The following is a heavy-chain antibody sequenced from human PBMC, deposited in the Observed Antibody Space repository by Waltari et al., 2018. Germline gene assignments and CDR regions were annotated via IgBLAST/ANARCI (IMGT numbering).Heavy chain of an antibody. Sequence: EVHLLESGGGLVQPGESLRLSCAASGFIFSRYAMTWVRQAPGKGPEWVSSISGSAIATQYRDSVKGRLTISRDNSKNTLYVQMNSLRVEDTAIYYCAKALTTGPLGAAAGPFDPWGQGTLVTVSS. V-gene: IGHV3-23*01. CDR3: AKALTTGPLGAAAGPFDP. CDR2: ISGSAIAT. CDR1: GFIFSRYA. J-gene: IGHJ5*02. D-gene: IGHD6-13*01.